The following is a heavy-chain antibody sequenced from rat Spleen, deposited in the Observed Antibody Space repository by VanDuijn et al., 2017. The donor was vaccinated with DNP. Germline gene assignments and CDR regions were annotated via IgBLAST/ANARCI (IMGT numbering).Heavy chain of an antibody. CDR1: GYSITSDY. CDR3: ARWVWYFDY. J-gene: IGHJ2*01. Sequence: EVKLQESGPGLVKPSQSLPLTCSVTGYSITSDYWGWIRKFPGNKMEYIGHIIYSRSPNYNPSLRSRISITRDTSKNQFFLHLNSVTTEDTATYYCARWVWYFDYWGQGVIVTVSS. V-gene: IGHV3-1*01. CDR2: IIYSRSP.